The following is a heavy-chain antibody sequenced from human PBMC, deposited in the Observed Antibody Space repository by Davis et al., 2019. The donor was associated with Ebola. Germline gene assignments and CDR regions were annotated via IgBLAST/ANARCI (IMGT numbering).Heavy chain of an antibody. CDR2: ISGDGINT. D-gene: IGHD2-8*02. CDR3: VKDGTGWLPSEY. V-gene: IGHV3-23*01. Sequence: GESLKISCAASGFTFSNYAISWVRQAPGKGLEWVSVISGDGINTDYADSVKGRFTISRDNSKNTLYLQMNSLTTEDTAVYYCVKDGTGWLPSEYWGQGALVTVSS. J-gene: IGHJ4*02. CDR1: GFTFSNYA.